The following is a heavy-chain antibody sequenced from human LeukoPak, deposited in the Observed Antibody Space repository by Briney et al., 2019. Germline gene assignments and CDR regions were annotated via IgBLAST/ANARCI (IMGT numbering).Heavy chain of an antibody. V-gene: IGHV3-23*01. D-gene: IGHD2-2*01. Sequence: GGSLRLSCAASGFAFSSYAMSWVRQAPGKGLEWVSAISGSGGSTYYADSVKGRFTISRDNSKNTLYLQMNSLRAEDTAVYYCAKDARRYCSSTSCYSGFDYWGQGTLVTVSS. CDR2: ISGSGGST. CDR3: AKDARRYCSSTSCYSGFDY. J-gene: IGHJ4*02. CDR1: GFAFSSYA.